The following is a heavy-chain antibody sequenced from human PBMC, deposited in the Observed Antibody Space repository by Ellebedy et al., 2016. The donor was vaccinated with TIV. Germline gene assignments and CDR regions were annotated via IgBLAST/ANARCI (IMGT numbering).Heavy chain of an antibody. CDR3: ARGVSSSSWYPWNYFDY. V-gene: IGHV4-59*01. CDR1: GGSISSYY. CDR2: IYYSGST. D-gene: IGHD6-13*01. Sequence: SETLSLTCTVSGGSISSYYWSWIRQPPGKGLEWIGYIYYSGSTNYNPSLKSRVTISVDTSKNQFSLKLSSVTAADTAVYYCARGVSSSSWYPWNYFDYWGQGTLVTVSS. J-gene: IGHJ4*02.